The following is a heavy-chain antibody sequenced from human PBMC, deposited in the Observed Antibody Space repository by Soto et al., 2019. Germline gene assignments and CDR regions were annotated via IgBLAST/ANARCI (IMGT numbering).Heavy chain of an antibody. D-gene: IGHD4-4*01. CDR2: IYPGDSDT. Sequence: GESLKISCKGSGYTFTDYWIGWVRQLPGKGLGWMGIIYPGDSDTRYSPSFQGHVTITVDKSTSTAYLQWSTLKASDTAMYYCARHISNVRYYYYAMDVWGQGTTVTVSS. CDR1: GYTFTDYW. CDR3: ARHISNVRYYYYAMDV. J-gene: IGHJ6*02. V-gene: IGHV5-51*01.